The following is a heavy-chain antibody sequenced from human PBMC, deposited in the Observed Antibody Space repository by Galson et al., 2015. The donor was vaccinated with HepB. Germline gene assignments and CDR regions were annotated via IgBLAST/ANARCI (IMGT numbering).Heavy chain of an antibody. Sequence: SLRLSCATSGFTFSNAWMSWVRQAPGKGLEWVGRIKSKTDGGTTDYAAPVKGRFTISRDDSKNTLYLQMNSLKTEDTAVYYCTTDLAVTTPALGYWGQGTLVTVSS. CDR2: IKSKTDGGTT. CDR1: GFTFSNAW. J-gene: IGHJ4*02. CDR3: TTDLAVTTPALGY. D-gene: IGHD4-17*01. V-gene: IGHV3-15*01.